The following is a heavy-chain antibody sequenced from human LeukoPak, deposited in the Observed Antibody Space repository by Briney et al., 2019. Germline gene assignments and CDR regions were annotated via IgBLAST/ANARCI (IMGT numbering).Heavy chain of an antibody. D-gene: IGHD3-16*01. V-gene: IGHV4-30-2*01. CDR1: GGSISSGGYS. J-gene: IGHJ4*02. CDR3: AGGLRSLFDY. Sequence: KASETLSLTCAVSGGSISSGGYSWSWIRQPPGKGLEWTGYIYHSGSTYYNPSLKSRVTISVDRSKNQFSLKLSSVTAADTAVYYCAGGLRSLFDYWGQGTLVTVSS. CDR2: IYHSGST.